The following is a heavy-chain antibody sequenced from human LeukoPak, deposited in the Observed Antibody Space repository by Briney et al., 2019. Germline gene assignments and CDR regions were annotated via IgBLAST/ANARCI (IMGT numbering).Heavy chain of an antibody. J-gene: IGHJ6*02. CDR3: ARDRGYYGSGSYSTYYYYGMDV. CDR2: SHYSGNS. Sequence: SETLSLTCTVSGGSITSYSWSWIRQPPGKALQWVGFSHYSGNSNYNPPLKSRVTMSVDMSRNQVSLRLSSVTAADTAVYYCARDRGYYGSGSYSTYYYYGMDVWGQGTTVTVSS. CDR1: GGSITSYS. D-gene: IGHD3-10*01. V-gene: IGHV4-59*01.